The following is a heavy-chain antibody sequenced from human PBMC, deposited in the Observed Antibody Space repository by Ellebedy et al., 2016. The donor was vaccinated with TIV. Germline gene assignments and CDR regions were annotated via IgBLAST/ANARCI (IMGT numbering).Heavy chain of an antibody. CDR1: GFTFSSYS. Sequence: GESLKISCAASGFTFSSYSMNWVRQAPGKGLEWVSYISSSSSTIYYADSEKGRFTISRDNAKNSLYLQMNSLRAEDTAVYYCARDPTARSTVTGLGDYWGQGTLVTVSS. CDR3: ARDPTARSTVTGLGDY. J-gene: IGHJ4*02. D-gene: IGHD4-17*01. CDR2: ISSSSSTI. V-gene: IGHV3-48*01.